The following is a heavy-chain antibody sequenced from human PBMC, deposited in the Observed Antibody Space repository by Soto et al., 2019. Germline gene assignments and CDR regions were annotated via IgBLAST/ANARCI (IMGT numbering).Heavy chain of an antibody. CDR2: IWNVGSSK. V-gene: IGHV3-33*01. CDR1: GFPFTSFG. J-gene: IGHJ5*02. D-gene: IGHD5-12*01. CDR3: GRDLNTGYDFIDR. Sequence: GGSLRLSCAASGFPFTSFGLHWVRQAPGKGLEWVATIWNVGSSKYYGDSVKGRFTISRDNSNNTLYLQMNSLRDEDTAVYYCGRDLNTGYDFIDRWGQGTLVTVSS.